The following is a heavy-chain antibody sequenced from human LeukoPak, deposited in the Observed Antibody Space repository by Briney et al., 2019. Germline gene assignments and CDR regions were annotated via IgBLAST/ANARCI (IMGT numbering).Heavy chain of an antibody. J-gene: IGHJ4*02. CDR1: GGSFSGYY. Sequence: SETLSLTCAVYGGSFSGYYWSWIRQPPGKGLEWIGEINHSGSTNYNPSLKSRVTISVDTSKNQFSLKLSSVTAADTAVYYCARARYYDSSGYSDYWGQGTLVTVSS. V-gene: IGHV4-34*01. CDR2: INHSGST. CDR3: ARARYYDSSGYSDY. D-gene: IGHD3-22*01.